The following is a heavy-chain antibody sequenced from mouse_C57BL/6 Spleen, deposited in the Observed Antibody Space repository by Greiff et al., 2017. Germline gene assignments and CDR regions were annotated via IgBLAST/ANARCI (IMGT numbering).Heavy chain of an antibody. J-gene: IGHJ1*03. D-gene: IGHD1-1*01. CDR1: GFSINSACY. V-gene: IGHV3-3*01. CDR3: ARYYGSSYWYFDV. Sequence: EVKLVESGPSLVRPSQTLSLTCTVTGFSINSACYWIWIRQFPGNKLEYIGYTFYSGITYYNPSLGSRTFLTGDTSKNQFSLKLSAVTTEDTATYYCARYYGSSYWYFDVWGTGTTVTVSS. CDR2: TFYSGIT.